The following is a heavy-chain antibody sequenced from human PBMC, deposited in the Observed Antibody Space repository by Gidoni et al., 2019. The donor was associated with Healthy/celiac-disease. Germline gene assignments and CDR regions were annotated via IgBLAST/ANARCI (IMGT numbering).Heavy chain of an antibody. J-gene: IGHJ5*02. CDR3: ASTPYIDMVRGVKSGNWFDP. CDR1: GYSLSSGYY. V-gene: IGHV4-38-2*01. CDR2: IYHSGST. Sequence: QVQLQESGPGLVKPSETLSLTCAVSGYSLSSGYYWGWIRQPPGKGLEWIGSIYHSGSTYYNPSLKSRVTISVDTSKNQFSLKLSSVTAADTAVYYCASTPYIDMVRGVKSGNWFDPWGQGTLVTVSS. D-gene: IGHD3-10*01.